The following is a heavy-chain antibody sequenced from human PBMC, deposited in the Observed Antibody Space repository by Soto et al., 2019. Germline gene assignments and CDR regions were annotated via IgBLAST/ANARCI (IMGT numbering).Heavy chain of an antibody. CDR3: ARGGLEPFDY. V-gene: IGHV3-74*01. CDR1: GFNLGSYW. CDR2: INDYGTTI. D-gene: IGHD1-1*01. J-gene: IGHJ4*02. Sequence: GGSLRLACAASGFNLGSYWMHWVRQAPGKGLVWVSRINDYGTTINYAESVEGRFTISRDDAKSEVYLQMNNLRAEDTAVYYCARGGLEPFDYWGQGALVTVSS.